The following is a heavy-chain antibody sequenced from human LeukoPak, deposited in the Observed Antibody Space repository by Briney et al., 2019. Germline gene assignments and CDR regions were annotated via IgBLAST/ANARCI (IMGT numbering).Heavy chain of an antibody. CDR2: IYHSGST. J-gene: IGHJ4*02. CDR3: VRGRGLFAY. CDR1: GYSISSGYY. Sequence: SETLSLTCAVSGYSISSGYYWGWIRQPPGKGLEWIGSIYHSGSTYYNPSLKSRVTISVDTSKNQFSLKLSSVTAADTAVYYCVRGRGLFAYWGQGTLVTVSS. V-gene: IGHV4-38-2*01. D-gene: IGHD3-10*01.